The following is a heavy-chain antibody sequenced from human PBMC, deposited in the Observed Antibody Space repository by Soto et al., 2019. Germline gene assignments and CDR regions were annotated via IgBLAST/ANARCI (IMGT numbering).Heavy chain of an antibody. V-gene: IGHV4-34*01. Sequence: SETLSLTCAFYCGSFIGYYWSWIRQPPGKGLEWIGEINHSGSTNYNPSLKSRVTISVDTSKNQFSLKLSSVTAADTAVYYCARTSGDYVWGSYRQDYYYGMDVWGQGPRSPSP. CDR3: ARTSGDYVWGSYRQDYYYGMDV. D-gene: IGHD3-16*02. CDR1: CGSFIGYY. J-gene: IGHJ6*02. CDR2: INHSGST.